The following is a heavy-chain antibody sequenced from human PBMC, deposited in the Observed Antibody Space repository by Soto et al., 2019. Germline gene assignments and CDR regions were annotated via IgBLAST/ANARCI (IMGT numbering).Heavy chain of an antibody. CDR3: AASYDTVAVIRPVF. V-gene: IGHV1-58*02. D-gene: IGHD5-12*01. J-gene: IGHJ3*01. CDR1: GFTFTSSA. Sequence: ASVKVSCKASGFTFTSSAMQWVRQARGQRLEWIGWIVVGSGNTNYAQKFQERVTITRDMSTSTAYMELSSLRSEDTAVYYCAASYDTVAVIRPVFWGQGTMVTVSS. CDR2: IVVGSGNT.